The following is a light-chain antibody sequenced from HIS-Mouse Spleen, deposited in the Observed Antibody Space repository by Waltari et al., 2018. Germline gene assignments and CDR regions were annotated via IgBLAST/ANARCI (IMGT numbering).Light chain of an antibody. J-gene: IGLJ2*01. CDR3: SSYTSSSTVV. V-gene: IGLV2-14*03. CDR1: SSDVGGYKY. Sequence: QSALTQPASVSGSPGQSITISCTGTSSDVGGYKYASWYQQHPGKAPKLLIYDVSNRPSGVSNRFSGSKSGNTASLTISGLQAEDEADYYCSSYTSSSTVVFGGGTKLTVL. CDR2: DVS.